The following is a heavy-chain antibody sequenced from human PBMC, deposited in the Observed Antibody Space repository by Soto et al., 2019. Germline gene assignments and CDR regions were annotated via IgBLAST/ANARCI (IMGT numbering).Heavy chain of an antibody. Sequence: QLQLQESGPGLVKPSETLSLTCTVSGGSISSSSYYWGWIRQPPGKGLEWIGSIYYSGSTYYNPSLNSRVTISLHTSKTQFSLKLSSVTAADPAVYYCARHSGYSGYDFYYWGQGTLVTVSS. CDR3: ARHSGYSGYDFYY. J-gene: IGHJ4*02. V-gene: IGHV4-39*01. CDR1: GGSISSSSYY. D-gene: IGHD5-12*01. CDR2: IYYSGST.